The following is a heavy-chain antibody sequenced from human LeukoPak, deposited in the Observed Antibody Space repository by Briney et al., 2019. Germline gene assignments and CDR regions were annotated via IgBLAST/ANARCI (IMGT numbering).Heavy chain of an antibody. J-gene: IGHJ4*02. CDR3: ATEVAGY. V-gene: IGHV4-61*02. D-gene: IGHD1-1*01. CDR2: IYTSGST. Sequence: SQTLSLTCTVSGGSISSGSYYWSWIRQPAGKGLEWIGRIYTSGSTNYNPSLKSRVTISVDTSKNQFPLKLSSVTAADTAVYYCATEVAGYWGQGTLVTVSS. CDR1: GGSISSGSYY.